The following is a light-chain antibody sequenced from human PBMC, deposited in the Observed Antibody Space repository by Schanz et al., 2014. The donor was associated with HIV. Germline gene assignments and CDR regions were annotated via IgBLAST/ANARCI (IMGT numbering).Light chain of an antibody. CDR2: EVN. V-gene: IGLV2-8*01. CDR3: SSYGGPNNYVV. CDR1: SRDVDSNNY. J-gene: IGLJ2*01. Sequence: QSALTQPASVSGSPGQSITISCTGTSRDVDSNNYVSWYQQCPGKAPKLIIYEVNKRPSGVPDRFSGSKSGNTASLTVSGLQAEDEADYYCSSYGGPNNYVVFGGGTQLTVL.